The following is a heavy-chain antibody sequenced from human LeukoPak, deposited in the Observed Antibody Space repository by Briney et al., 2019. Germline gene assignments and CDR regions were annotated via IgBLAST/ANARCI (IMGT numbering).Heavy chain of an antibody. CDR1: GFTFSSYW. D-gene: IGHD3-10*01. V-gene: IGHV3-48*01. CDR3: ARDIGQDFGL. CDR2: ISSSSSTI. J-gene: IGHJ2*01. Sequence: GGSLRLSCAASGFTFSSYWMSWVRQAPGKGLEWVSYISSSSSTIYYADSVRGRFTISRDNAKNSLYLQMNSLRAEDTAVYYCARDIGQDFGLWGRGTLVTVSS.